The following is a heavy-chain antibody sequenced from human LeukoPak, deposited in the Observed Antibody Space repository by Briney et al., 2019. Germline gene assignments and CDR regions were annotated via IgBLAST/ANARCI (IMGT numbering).Heavy chain of an antibody. Sequence: ASGKVCCKVSGYTLTALSMPWVRQAPGKGLEWMGGFEPEDGETIYAQKFQGRVPMTEDTSTDTAYTEMSSLRSEDTAVSYCATGIGVVVPAAIPHWYFDLWDRGTLVTVSS. CDR1: GYTLTALS. D-gene: IGHD2-2*01. CDR2: FEPEDGET. J-gene: IGHJ2*01. CDR3: ATGIGVVVPAAIPHWYFDL. V-gene: IGHV1-24*01.